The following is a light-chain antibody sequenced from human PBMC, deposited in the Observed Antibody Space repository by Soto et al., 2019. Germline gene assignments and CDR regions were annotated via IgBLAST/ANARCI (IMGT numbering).Light chain of an antibody. J-gene: IGKJ3*01. CDR3: QQYENWSRFT. CDR1: QSVSSN. V-gene: IGKV3-15*01. CDR2: GAS. Sequence: EIVMTQSPATLSVSPGERATLSCRASQSVSSNLAWYQHKPGQAPRLLIYGASTSSTGIPARFSGSGSGTEFTLTISSLQSEDFSVYYCQQYENWSRFTFGHGTKVDIK.